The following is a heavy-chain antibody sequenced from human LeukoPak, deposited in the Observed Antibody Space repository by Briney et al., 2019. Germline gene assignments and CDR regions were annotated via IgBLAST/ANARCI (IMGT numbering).Heavy chain of an antibody. CDR2: IKQDGSEK. J-gene: IGHJ4*02. V-gene: IGHV3-7*01. CDR1: GFTFSSYW. D-gene: IGHD6-13*01. CDR3: ARVLRAAGIFDY. Sequence: PGGSLRLSCAASGFTFSSYWVSWVRQAPGKGLEWVANIKQDGSEKYYVDSVKGRFTISRDNAKNSLYLQMDSLGAEDTAVYYCARVLRAAGIFDYWGQGTLVTVSS.